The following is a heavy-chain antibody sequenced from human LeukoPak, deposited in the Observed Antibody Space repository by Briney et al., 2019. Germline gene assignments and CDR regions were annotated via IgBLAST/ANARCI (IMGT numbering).Heavy chain of an antibody. Sequence: SETLSLTCSVSGGSVSSSNYYWGWIRQPPGKGLEWIGSIYYSGSTYYNPSLKSRFTISVDTSKNQFSLKLSSVTAADTAVYYCARWGVGFPFDYWGQGTLVTVSS. CDR1: GGSVSSSNYY. J-gene: IGHJ4*02. D-gene: IGHD3-16*01. V-gene: IGHV4-39*01. CDR3: ARWGVGFPFDY. CDR2: IYYSGST.